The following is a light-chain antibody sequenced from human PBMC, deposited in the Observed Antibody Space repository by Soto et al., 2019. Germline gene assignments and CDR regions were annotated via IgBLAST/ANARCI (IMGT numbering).Light chain of an antibody. CDR1: QSVLFTSNNKNY. CDR2: WAS. Sequence: DIVMTQSPDSLAVSLGERATINCESSQSVLFTSNNKNYLAWYQQKPGQPPKLLLSWASARESGVPERFSGSGSRTLFTLSISSLQAEDVAVYYCQQYYTLPHTFGGGTKVEIK. CDR3: QQYYTLPHT. J-gene: IGKJ4*01. V-gene: IGKV4-1*01.